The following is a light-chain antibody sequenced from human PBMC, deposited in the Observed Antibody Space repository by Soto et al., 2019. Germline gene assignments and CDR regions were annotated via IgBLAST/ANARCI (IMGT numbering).Light chain of an antibody. CDR3: QQYYSLPLT. CDR1: QSVFYSSNNKNY. V-gene: IGKV4-1*01. J-gene: IGKJ4*01. Sequence: DIVMTQSPESLAVSLGERATINCKSSQSVFYSSNNKNYLTWYQQKPGRPPKLLIYWASTRESGVPDRFSGSGSETDFTLTISSLQAEDVAVYYCQQYYSLPLTFGGGTKVEIK. CDR2: WAS.